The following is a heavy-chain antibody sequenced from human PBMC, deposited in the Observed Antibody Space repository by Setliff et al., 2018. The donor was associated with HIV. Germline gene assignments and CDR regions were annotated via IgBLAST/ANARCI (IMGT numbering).Heavy chain of an antibody. CDR3: ASSAEY. Sequence: SETLSLTCTVSGGSMTTYYWNWIRQPPGKGLEWIGYIYFNGDSYYNPSLKSRVSISLDMSKNQISLKLNSLTAADTAVCYCASSAEYWGPGILVTVSS. J-gene: IGHJ4*02. CDR2: IYFNGDS. CDR1: GGSMTTYY. V-gene: IGHV4-59*13.